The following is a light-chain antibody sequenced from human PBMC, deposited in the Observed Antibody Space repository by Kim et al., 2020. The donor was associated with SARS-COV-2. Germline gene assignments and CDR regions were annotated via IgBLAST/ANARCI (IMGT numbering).Light chain of an antibody. CDR1: KLGDKY. J-gene: IGLJ3*02. Sequence: SVYPGQTAIITCSGDKLGDKYVCWYQQEPGQSPVRVIYEDSRRPSGIPERFLGSNSGNTATLTISGTQAMDEADYYCQAWDSSTGVFGGGTQLTVL. CDR2: EDS. CDR3: QAWDSSTGV. V-gene: IGLV3-1*01.